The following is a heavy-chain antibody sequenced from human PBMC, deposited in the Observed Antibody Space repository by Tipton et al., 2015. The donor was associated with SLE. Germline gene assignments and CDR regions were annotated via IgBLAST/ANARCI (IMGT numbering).Heavy chain of an antibody. D-gene: IGHD3-9*01. J-gene: IGHJ4*02. V-gene: IGHV4-61*02. CDR2: VHISGST. CDR1: GGSISSGNYY. CDR3: AREDRYSDWLMPDL. Sequence: TLSLTCTVSGGSISSGNYYWGWIRQPAGKALEWIGRVHISGSTNYNPSLKSRVTISVDTSRTQFSLKLRSVTAADTAVYYCAREDRYSDWLMPDLWGQGTLVTVSS.